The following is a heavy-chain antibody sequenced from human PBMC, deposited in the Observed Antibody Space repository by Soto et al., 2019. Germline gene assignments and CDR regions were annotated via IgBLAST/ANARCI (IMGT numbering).Heavy chain of an antibody. J-gene: IGHJ4*02. CDR2: IYYSGST. D-gene: IGHD3-10*01. CDR3: ATHQGYYGSGSYCFDY. Sequence: SETLSLTCTVSGGSISSYYWSWIRQPPGKGLEWIGYIYYSGSTNYNPSLKSRVTISVDTSKNQFSLKLNSMTAADAAVYYCATHQGYYGSGSYCFDYWGLGTQVTVSS. CDR1: GGSISSYY. V-gene: IGHV4-59*08.